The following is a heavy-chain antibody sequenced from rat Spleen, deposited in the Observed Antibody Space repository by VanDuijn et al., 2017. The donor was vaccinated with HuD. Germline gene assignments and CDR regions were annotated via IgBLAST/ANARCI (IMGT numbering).Heavy chain of an antibody. Sequence: EVQLVESGGGLVQPGRSMTLSCAASGFTFSNYDMAWVRQAPKKGLEWVASIRNDAFRTYYRDSVKGRFTISRDNTKSTLYLQMNSLKSEDTATYYCARGGRWYFDFWGPGTMVTVSS. D-gene: IGHD1-11*01. CDR1: GFTFSNYD. J-gene: IGHJ1*01. CDR3: ARGGRWYFDF. V-gene: IGHV5-7*01. CDR2: IRNDAFRT.